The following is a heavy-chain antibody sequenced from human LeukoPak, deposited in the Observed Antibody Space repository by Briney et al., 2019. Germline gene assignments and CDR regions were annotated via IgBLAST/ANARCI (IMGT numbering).Heavy chain of an antibody. D-gene: IGHD3-9*01. CDR3: ARGGGYDILTGYSADY. J-gene: IGHJ4*02. CDR1: GFTFSSYG. V-gene: IGHV3-30*03. CDR2: ISYDGSNK. Sequence: GGSLRLSCAASGFTFSSYGMHWVRQAPGKGLEWVAVISYDGSNKYYADSVKGRFTISRDNSKNTLYLQMNSLRAEDTAVYYCARGGGYDILTGYSADYWGQGTLVTVSS.